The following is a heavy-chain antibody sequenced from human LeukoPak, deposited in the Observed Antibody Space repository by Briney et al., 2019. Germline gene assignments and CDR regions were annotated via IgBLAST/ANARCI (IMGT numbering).Heavy chain of an antibody. CDR1: GFTFSSYA. J-gene: IGHJ6*04. CDR2: ISYDGSNK. CDR3: ARDLAAWDV. Sequence: GGSLRLSCAASGFTFSSYAMHWVRQAPGKGLEWVAVISYDGSNKYYADSVKGRFTISRDNAENTMFLQMNSLRAEDSAVYYCARDLAAWDVWGKGTTVTVSS. V-gene: IGHV3-30*04.